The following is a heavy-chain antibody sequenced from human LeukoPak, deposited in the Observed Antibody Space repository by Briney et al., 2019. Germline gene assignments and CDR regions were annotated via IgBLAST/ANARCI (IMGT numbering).Heavy chain of an antibody. V-gene: IGHV3-23*01. J-gene: IGHJ4*02. D-gene: IGHD4-11*01. CDR2: ISGNGVST. CDR1: RFPLGSSA. CDR3: ARGGGITTKVTTMRPLDY. Sequence: GGSLRLSCAAPRFPLGSSAMSWIRQAPGRGLEWVSSISGNGVSTYYAASVQGRFTFCRDNSKNLLFLQMNSLRADDTAVYYCARGGGITTKVTTMRPLDYWGQGTLVTVSS.